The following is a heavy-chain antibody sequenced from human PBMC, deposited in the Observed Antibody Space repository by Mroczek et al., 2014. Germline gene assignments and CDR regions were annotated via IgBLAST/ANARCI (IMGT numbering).Heavy chain of an antibody. V-gene: IGHV4-61*02. CDR3: ARGFGSGWHYYFDY. CDR2: IYTSGST. Sequence: KESGPGLVKPSQTLSLTCTVSGGSISSGSYYWSWIRQPAGKGLEWIGRIYTSGSTNYNPSLKSRVTISVDTSKNQFSLKLSSVTAADTAVYYCARGFGSGWHYYFDYVGPGNPGHRLL. D-gene: IGHD6-19*01. CDR1: GGSISSGSYY. J-gene: IGHJ4*02.